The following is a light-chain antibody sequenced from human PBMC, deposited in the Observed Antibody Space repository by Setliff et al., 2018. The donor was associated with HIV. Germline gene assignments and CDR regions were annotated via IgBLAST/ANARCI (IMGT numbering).Light chain of an antibody. CDR1: SSDVGAYNY. CDR2: DVT. J-gene: IGLJ1*01. V-gene: IGLV2-11*01. CDR3: CSYAGSYTYI. Sequence: QSALTQPRSVSGSPGQSVTISCTGSSSDVGAYNYVSWYQQHPGEAPKLMIYDVTKRPSGVPDRFSGSKSGNTASLTLSGLQAEDEADYYCCSYAGSYTYIFGTGTRVTV.